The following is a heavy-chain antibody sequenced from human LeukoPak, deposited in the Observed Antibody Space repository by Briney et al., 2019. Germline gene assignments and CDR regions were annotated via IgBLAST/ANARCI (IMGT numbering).Heavy chain of an antibody. CDR1: GFTFNNYA. V-gene: IGHV3-23*01. J-gene: IGHJ4*02. CDR2: IGGSDDTT. Sequence: GGSLRLSCAASGFTFNNYAMNWVRQVPGKGLEWVSSIGGSDDTTYYADSVRGRFTISSDFSTNTVSLQMTSLRAEDTAVYFCAKGLVVNDNYFDNWGQGTLVTVSS. D-gene: IGHD2-2*01. CDR3: AKGLVVNDNYFDN.